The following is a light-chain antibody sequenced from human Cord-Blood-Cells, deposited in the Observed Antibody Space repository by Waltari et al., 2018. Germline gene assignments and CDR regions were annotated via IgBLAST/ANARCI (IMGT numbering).Light chain of an antibody. Sequence: QSALTQPASVSGSPGQSITISCNGTSSDVGSYNLVSWYQQHPGKAPQLMIYEGSKRPSGVSKRLSGSKSGNTASLTISGLQAEDEADYYCCSYAGSSTSYVFGTGTKVTVL. J-gene: IGLJ1*01. CDR2: EGS. CDR3: CSYAGSSTSYV. CDR1: SSDVGSYNL. V-gene: IGLV2-23*01.